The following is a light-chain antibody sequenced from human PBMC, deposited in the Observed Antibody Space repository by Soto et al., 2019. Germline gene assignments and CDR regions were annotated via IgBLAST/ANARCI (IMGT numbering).Light chain of an antibody. CDR1: SSDVGGYNY. CDR2: EVS. J-gene: IGLJ2*01. Sequence: QSALTQPASVSGSPGQSITISCTGTSSDVGGYNYVSWYQQHPGKAPKLRIYEVSNRPSGVSNRFSASKSGNTASLTISGLQAEDEADYYCTSYTSSSSYVVFGGGTKLTVL. V-gene: IGLV2-14*01. CDR3: TSYTSSSSYVV.